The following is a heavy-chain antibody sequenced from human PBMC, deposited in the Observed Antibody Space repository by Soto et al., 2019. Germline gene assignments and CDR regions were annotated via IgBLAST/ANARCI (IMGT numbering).Heavy chain of an antibody. CDR2: IGSSGST. CDR1: GFTFDTYA. J-gene: IGHJ4*02. V-gene: IGHV3-23*01. CDR3: AKGFRSLEWYSLAPFDY. D-gene: IGHD3-3*01. Sequence: EVKVLESGGGLVQPWGSLRLSCAASGFTFDTYALNWVRQAPGKGLEWVSAIGSSGSTYYADSVKGRFTISRDTPKKTLYLQMNSLRVEDTAKYYCAKGFRSLEWYSLAPFDYWGQGALVTVSS.